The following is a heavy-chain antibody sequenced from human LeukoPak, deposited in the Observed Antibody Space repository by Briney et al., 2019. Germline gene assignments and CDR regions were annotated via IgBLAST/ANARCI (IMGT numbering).Heavy chain of an antibody. CDR3: ARDRGINCSSTSCKYYYYGMDV. Sequence: ASVKVSCKASGYTFTGYYMHWVRQAPGQGLEWMGWISAYNGNTNYAQKLQGRVTMTTDTSTSTAYMELRSLRSDDTAVYYCARDRGINCSSTSCKYYYYGMDVWGQGTTVTVSS. CDR1: GYTFTGYY. CDR2: ISAYNGNT. V-gene: IGHV1-18*04. J-gene: IGHJ6*02. D-gene: IGHD2-2*01.